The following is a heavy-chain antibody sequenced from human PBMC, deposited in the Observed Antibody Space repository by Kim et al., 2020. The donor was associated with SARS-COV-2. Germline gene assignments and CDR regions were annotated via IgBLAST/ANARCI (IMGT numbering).Heavy chain of an antibody. Sequence: KGRFTISRDDSKNTLYLQMNSLKTENTAVYYCTTDRAYCGGDCGEDAFDSWGQGTMVTVSS. D-gene: IGHD2-21*02. V-gene: IGHV3-15*01. J-gene: IGHJ3*02. CDR3: TTDRAYCGGDCGEDAFDS.